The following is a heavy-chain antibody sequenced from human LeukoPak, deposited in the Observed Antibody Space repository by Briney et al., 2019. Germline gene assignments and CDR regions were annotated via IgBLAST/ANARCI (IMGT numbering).Heavy chain of an antibody. D-gene: IGHD3-3*01. V-gene: IGHV3-53*01. CDR2: LYSGGNT. CDR1: GFTLSSFW. Sequence: GGSLKPSWPASGFTLSSFWMSWVRRPQGRGLGWVSVLYSGGNTYYADSVKGRFTISRDNSKNTLYLQMNSLRAEDTAVYYCAKDWGVVISHYYMDVWGKGTTVTVSS. J-gene: IGHJ6*03. CDR3: AKDWGVVISHYYMDV.